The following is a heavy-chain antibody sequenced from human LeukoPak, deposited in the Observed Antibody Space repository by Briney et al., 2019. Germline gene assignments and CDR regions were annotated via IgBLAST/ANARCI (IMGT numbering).Heavy chain of an antibody. CDR2: INYSGTT. Sequence: PSETLSLTCTVSGGSISGYYWHWIRQSPGMGLEWIGYINYSGTTDYNPSLKGRVTISVDTSKNQFSLNLGSATAADTAVYYCAREYSSFEYWGQGILVTVSS. D-gene: IGHD5-18*01. V-gene: IGHV4-59*01. CDR3: AREYSSFEY. J-gene: IGHJ4*02. CDR1: GGSISGYY.